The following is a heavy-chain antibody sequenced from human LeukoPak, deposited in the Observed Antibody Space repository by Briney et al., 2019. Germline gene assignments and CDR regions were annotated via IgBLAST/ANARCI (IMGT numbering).Heavy chain of an antibody. V-gene: IGHV4-4*02. Sequence: SGTLPLTCAVPGASISSSYWWSWVRKPPGKGLEWIAEIYHSGSTGYNPSFKSRVTISLDKSKNQFSLTLYFVTAADTAVYYCARGGGSCSGGTCYVIWFDPWGQGTLVTVSS. J-gene: IGHJ5*02. CDR3: ARGGGSCSGGTCYVIWFDP. D-gene: IGHD2-15*01. CDR1: GASISSSYW. CDR2: IYHSGST.